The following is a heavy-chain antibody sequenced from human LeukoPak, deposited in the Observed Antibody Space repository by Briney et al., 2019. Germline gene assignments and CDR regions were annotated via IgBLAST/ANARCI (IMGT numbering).Heavy chain of an antibody. V-gene: IGHV4-28*01. D-gene: IGHD3-10*01. J-gene: IGHJ3*02. Sequence: PSETLSPTCAVSGYSISSSNWWGWIRQPPGKGLEWIGYIYYGGSTSYNPSLKSRVTMSVDTSKNQFALKLSSVTAVDTAVYYCARCESGVFDIWGQGTMVTISS. CDR2: IYYGGST. CDR3: ARCESGVFDI. CDR1: GYSISSSNW.